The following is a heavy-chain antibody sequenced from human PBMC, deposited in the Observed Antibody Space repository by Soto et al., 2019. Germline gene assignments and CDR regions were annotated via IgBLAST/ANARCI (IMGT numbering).Heavy chain of an antibody. V-gene: IGHV4-59*01. CDR2: IYSTGGT. J-gene: IGHJ4*02. CDR3: ARVGQYYFEY. Sequence: QVQLQESGPGLVKPSETLSLTCTVSGGSISSYYWSWIRQPPGKGLEYIRYIYSTGGTNYNPSLKXXVXMXXDTPKNQFSLKLSSVTAADPAVYYCARVGQYYFEYWGQGTLVTVSS. CDR1: GGSISSYY.